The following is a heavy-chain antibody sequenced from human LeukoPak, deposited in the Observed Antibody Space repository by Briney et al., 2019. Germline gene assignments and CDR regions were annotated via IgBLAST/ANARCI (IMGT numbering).Heavy chain of an antibody. J-gene: IGHJ5*02. V-gene: IGHV3-66*01. CDR1: GFTFSTYA. CDR2: IYSGGST. CDR3: ARGAYGSGSYGDNWFDP. D-gene: IGHD3-10*01. Sequence: GGSLRLSCAASGFTFSTYAMNWVRQAPGKGLEWVSVIYSGGSTYCADSVKGRFTISRDNSKNTLYLQMNSLRAEDTAVYYCARGAYGSGSYGDNWFDPWGQGTLVTVSS.